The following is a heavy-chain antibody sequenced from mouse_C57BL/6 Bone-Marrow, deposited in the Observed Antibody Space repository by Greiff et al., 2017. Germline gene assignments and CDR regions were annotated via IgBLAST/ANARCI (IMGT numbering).Heavy chain of an antibody. CDR3: ASAGWDWYFDV. Sequence: QVQLKQSGAELARPGASVKLSCKASGYTFTSYGISWVKQRTGQGLEWIGEIYPRSGNTYYTEKFKGKATLTADKSSSTAYMELRSLTSEDSAVYVCASAGWDWYFDVWGTGTSVTVSS. J-gene: IGHJ1*03. V-gene: IGHV1-81*01. CDR2: IYPRSGNT. CDR1: GYTFTSYG. D-gene: IGHD1-1*02.